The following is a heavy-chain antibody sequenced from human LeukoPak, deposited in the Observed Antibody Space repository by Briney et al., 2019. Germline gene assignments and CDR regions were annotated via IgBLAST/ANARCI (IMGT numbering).Heavy chain of an antibody. J-gene: IGHJ3*02. Sequence: GGSLRLSCAASGFTFSSYGMHWVRQAPGKGLEWVAVIWYDGSNKYYADSVKGRFTISRDNSKNTLYLQMNSLRAEDTAVYYCAKEGSSGYYLDAFDIWGQGTMVTVSS. V-gene: IGHV3-33*06. CDR3: AKEGSSGYYLDAFDI. CDR1: GFTFSSYG. CDR2: IWYDGSNK. D-gene: IGHD3-22*01.